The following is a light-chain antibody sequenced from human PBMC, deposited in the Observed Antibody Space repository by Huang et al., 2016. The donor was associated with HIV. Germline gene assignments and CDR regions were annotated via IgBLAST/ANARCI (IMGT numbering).Light chain of an antibody. CDR2: AAS. Sequence: DIQMTQSPSSLSASIGDRVTITCRASQGIRNLLAWIQKKPGKAPRSLIYAASSLRSGVPSNFSGSGSGTEFTLTINSLQPEDFATYYCQQYKSYPFTFGLGTRLEIK. V-gene: IGKV1-16*02. CDR3: QQYKSYPFT. J-gene: IGKJ5*01. CDR1: QGIRNL.